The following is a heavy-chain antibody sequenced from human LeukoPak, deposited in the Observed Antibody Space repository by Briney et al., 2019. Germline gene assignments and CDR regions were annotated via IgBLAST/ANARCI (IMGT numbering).Heavy chain of an antibody. V-gene: IGHV3-11*01. D-gene: IGHD3-22*01. Sequence: GGSLRLSCAASGFTFSDYYMSWIRQAPGKGLEWVSHISSSGSTIYYADSVKGRFTISRDNAKNSLYLQMNSLRAEDTAVYYCARTGYYYDSSGYYFDYWGQGTLVTVSS. CDR1: GFTFSDYY. J-gene: IGHJ4*02. CDR2: ISSSGSTI. CDR3: ARTGYYYDSSGYYFDY.